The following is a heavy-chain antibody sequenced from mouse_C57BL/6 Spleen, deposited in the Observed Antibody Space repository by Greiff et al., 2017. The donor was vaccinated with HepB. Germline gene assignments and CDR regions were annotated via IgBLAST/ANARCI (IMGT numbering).Heavy chain of an antibody. V-gene: IGHV5-17*01. Sequence: EVQVVESGGGLVKPGGSLKLSCAASGFNFSDYGMHWVRQAPEKGLEWVAYISSGSSTIYYADTVKGRFTISRDNAKNTLFLQMTSLRSEDTAMYYCARNYYSNYNFDYWGQGTTLTVSS. CDR3: ARNYYSNYNFDY. CDR1: GFNFSDYG. J-gene: IGHJ2*01. D-gene: IGHD2-5*01. CDR2: ISSGSSTI.